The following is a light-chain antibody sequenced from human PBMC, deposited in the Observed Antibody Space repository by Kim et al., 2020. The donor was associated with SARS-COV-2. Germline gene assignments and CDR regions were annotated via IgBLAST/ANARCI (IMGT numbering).Light chain of an antibody. Sequence: SPGERSTLSCRASQSVSSSYLAWYQQKPDQAPRLLIYGASSRATGISDRFSGSGSGTDFTLTISRLEPEDFAVYYCQQYGSSPLTFDGGTKLDIK. J-gene: IGKJ4*01. CDR1: QSVSSSY. V-gene: IGKV3-20*01. CDR2: GAS. CDR3: QQYGSSPLT.